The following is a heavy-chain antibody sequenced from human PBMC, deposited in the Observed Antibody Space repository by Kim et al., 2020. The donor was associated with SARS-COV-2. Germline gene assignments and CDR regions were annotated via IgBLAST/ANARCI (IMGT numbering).Heavy chain of an antibody. D-gene: IGHD3-22*01. CDR3: TTAGTYYYDSSGYYWTFDY. CDR2: IKSKTDGGTT. CDR1: GFTFSNAW. V-gene: IGHV3-15*01. Sequence: GGSLRLSCAASGFTFSNAWMSWVRQAPVKGLEWVGRIKSKTDGGTTDYAAPVKGRFTISRDDSKNTLYLQMNSLKTEDTAVYYCTTAGTYYYDSSGYYWTFDYWGQGTLVTVSS. J-gene: IGHJ4*02.